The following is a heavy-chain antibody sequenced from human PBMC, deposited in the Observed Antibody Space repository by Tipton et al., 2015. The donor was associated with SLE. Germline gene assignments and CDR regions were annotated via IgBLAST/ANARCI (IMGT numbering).Heavy chain of an antibody. CDR3: AREGRGWELLNPHDAFDI. CDR1: GGAISSYY. V-gene: IGHV4-59*01. D-gene: IGHD1-26*01. Sequence: TLSLTCTVSGGAISSYYWSWIRQPPGKGLEWIGYIYYSGSTNYNPSLKSRVTISVDTSKNQFSLKLSSVTAADTAVYYCAREGRGWELLNPHDAFDIWGQGTMVTVSS. CDR2: IYYSGST. J-gene: IGHJ3*02.